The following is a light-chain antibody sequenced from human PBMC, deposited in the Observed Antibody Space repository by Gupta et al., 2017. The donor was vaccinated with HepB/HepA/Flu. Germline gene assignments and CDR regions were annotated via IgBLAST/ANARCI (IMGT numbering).Light chain of an antibody. Sequence: DIQMTQSPSTLSASVGDRVTITCRASQSINNWLAWYQQKPGKAPNLLIYKASRVESGVPSRFSGSGSGTEFTLTISSRQPDDFATYYCQHGINSPRTFGQGTKVEIK. J-gene: IGKJ1*01. CDR3: QHGINSPRT. V-gene: IGKV1-5*03. CDR1: QSINNW. CDR2: KAS.